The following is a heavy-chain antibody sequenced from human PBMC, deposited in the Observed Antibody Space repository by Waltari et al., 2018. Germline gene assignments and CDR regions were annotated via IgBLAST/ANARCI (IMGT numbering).Heavy chain of an antibody. J-gene: IGHJ4*02. V-gene: IGHV3-15*01. D-gene: IGHD5-18*01. Sequence: EVQLVESGGGLVKPGGSLRLSCAASGFTFSNAWMSWVRQAPGKGLEWVGRIKNKTDGGTTDYAAPVKGRFTISRDNAKNSLYLQMNSLRAEDTAVYYCARYSYGLSFDYWGQGTLVTVSS. CDR1: GFTFSNAW. CDR3: ARYSYGLSFDY. CDR2: IKNKTDGGTT.